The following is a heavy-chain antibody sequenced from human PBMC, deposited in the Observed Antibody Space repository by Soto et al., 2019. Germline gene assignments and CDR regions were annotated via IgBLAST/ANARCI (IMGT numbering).Heavy chain of an antibody. CDR1: GVSISSGGYY. CDR2: IYYSGRT. CDR3: ASVIAGDSEYYFDF. J-gene: IGHJ4*02. D-gene: IGHD2-21*02. Sequence: TLSLSCTVSGVSISSGGYYWSWIRQHPGKGLEWIGNIYYSGRTYYNPSLESRVILSVDTSKNHFSLTLRSVTAADSAMYYCASVIAGDSEYYFDFWGQGALVTVSS. V-gene: IGHV4-31*03.